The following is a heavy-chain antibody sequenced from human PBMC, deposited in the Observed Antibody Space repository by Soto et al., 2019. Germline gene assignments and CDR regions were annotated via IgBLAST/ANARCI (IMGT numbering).Heavy chain of an antibody. CDR1: GYTFDIYG. V-gene: IGHV1-18*01. CDR2: ISADNGDT. J-gene: IGHJ4*02. CDR3: ARDYGRVTVTTPLDY. Sequence: QIQLVQSGPEVKKPGASVKVSCKASGYTFDIYGISWVRQVPGKGPEWMGWISADNGDTKYAQRMQGRVTMTTDIATSTAYMELRSLRSDDTAVYYCARDYGRVTVTTPLDYWGQGTLVTVSS. D-gene: IGHD4-4*01.